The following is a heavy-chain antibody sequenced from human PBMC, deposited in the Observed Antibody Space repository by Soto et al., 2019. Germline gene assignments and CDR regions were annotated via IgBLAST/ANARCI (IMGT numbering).Heavy chain of an antibody. J-gene: IGHJ4*02. D-gene: IGHD3-22*01. CDR3: ARHRGLRGYYDSGLLFDY. Sequence: PSETLSLTCSVSGGSISSSSYYWGWIRQPPGKGLEWIGSIYYSGSTYYNPSLKSRVTISVDTSKNQFSLKLSSVTAADTAVYYCARHRGLRGYYDSGLLFDYWGQGTLVTVSS. CDR1: GGSISSSSYY. CDR2: IYYSGST. V-gene: IGHV4-39*01.